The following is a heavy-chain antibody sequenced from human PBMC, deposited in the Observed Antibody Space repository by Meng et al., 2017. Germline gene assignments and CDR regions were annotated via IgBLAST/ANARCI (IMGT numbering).Heavy chain of an antibody. D-gene: IGHD6-6*01. V-gene: IGHV4-4*02. Sequence: VQWRGAGPGLWRPSVTLSLTWPCSGGSIRSSNWWSWVRKPPGKGLEWIGEIYHSGSTNYNPSLKSRVTISVDKSKNQFSLKLSSVTAADTAVYYCARLESIAARQRAVYYFDYWGQGTLVTVSS. CDR3: ARLESIAARQRAVYYFDY. J-gene: IGHJ4*02. CDR1: GGSIRSSNW. CDR2: IYHSGST.